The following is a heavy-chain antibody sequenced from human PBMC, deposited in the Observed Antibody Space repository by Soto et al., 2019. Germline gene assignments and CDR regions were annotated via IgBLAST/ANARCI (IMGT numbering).Heavy chain of an antibody. J-gene: IGHJ6*02. D-gene: IGHD5-12*01. CDR2: IIPILGIA. Sequence: QVQLVQSGAEVKKPGSSVKVSCKASGGTFSSYTISWVRQAPGQGLEWMGRIIPILGIANYAQRFQGRVTITADKSTSNAYMELSSLRSEDTAVYYCAGSATLDYYYGMDVWGQGTTVTVSS. CDR1: GGTFSSYT. V-gene: IGHV1-69*02. CDR3: AGSATLDYYYGMDV.